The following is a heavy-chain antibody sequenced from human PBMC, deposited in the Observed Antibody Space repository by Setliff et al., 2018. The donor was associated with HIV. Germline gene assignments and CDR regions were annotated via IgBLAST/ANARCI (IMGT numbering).Heavy chain of an antibody. CDR2: IKSRADGWPT. D-gene: IGHD5-12*01. CDR3: ATEGYNRPLDY. CDR1: GFTFINTW. Sequence: SCAASGFTFINTWMSWVRQAPGKGLEWVGRIKSRADGWPTDYAAPVKGRFIISTDDSKKTLYLQMNSLKTEDTAVYYCATEGYNRPLDYWGQGTLVTVSS. J-gene: IGHJ4*02. V-gene: IGHV3-15*01.